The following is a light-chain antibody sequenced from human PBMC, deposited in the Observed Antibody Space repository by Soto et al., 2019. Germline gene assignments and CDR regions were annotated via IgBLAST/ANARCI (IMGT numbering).Light chain of an antibody. Sequence: EIVLTQSPGTLSLSPGERATLSCRASQSVSSNYLAWYQQKPGQAPRLLIYGASSRATGIPDRFSGSGSGTDFTLTISRLEPEDFVVYYCQQYGNSPQTFGQGTKVEIK. J-gene: IGKJ1*01. CDR3: QQYGNSPQT. CDR2: GAS. V-gene: IGKV3-20*01. CDR1: QSVSSNY.